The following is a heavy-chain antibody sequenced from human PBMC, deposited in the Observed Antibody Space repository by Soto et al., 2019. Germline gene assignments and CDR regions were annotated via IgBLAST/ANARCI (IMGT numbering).Heavy chain of an antibody. J-gene: IGHJ5*02. Sequence: PGGSLRLSCAASGFTFSSYGMHWVRQAPGKGLEWVAVISFDGTTIYHADSVKGRFTISRDNAKNSLFLQMNSLRAEDTAVYYCARGQLYDFWSGYSSSWFDPWGQGTLVTVSS. D-gene: IGHD3-3*01. V-gene: IGHV3-30*03. CDR2: ISFDGTTI. CDR1: GFTFSSYG. CDR3: ARGQLYDFWSGYSSSWFDP.